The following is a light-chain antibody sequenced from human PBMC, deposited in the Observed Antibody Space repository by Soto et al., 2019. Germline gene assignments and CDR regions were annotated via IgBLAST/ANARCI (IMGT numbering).Light chain of an antibody. CDR1: SSDVGSYNR. V-gene: IGLV2-18*02. J-gene: IGLJ1*01. Sequence: QSALTQPPSVSGSPGQSVAISCTGTSSDVGSYNRVSWYQQPPGAAPKLMIYEVSNRPSGVPDRFSGSKSGNTASLTISELQAEDEADYYCNSYTGSSTYVFGTVTKLTVL. CDR2: EVS. CDR3: NSYTGSSTYV.